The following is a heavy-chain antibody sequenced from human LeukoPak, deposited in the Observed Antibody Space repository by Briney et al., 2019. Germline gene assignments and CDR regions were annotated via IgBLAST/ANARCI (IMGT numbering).Heavy chain of an antibody. J-gene: IGHJ3*02. CDR1: GFTFSSYG. V-gene: IGHV3-33*01. Sequence: PGGSLRLSCAASGFTFSSYGMHWVRQAPGKGLEWVAVIWYDGSNKYYADSVKGRFTISRDNSKNTLYLQMNSLRAEDTAVYYCASFPSSDAFDIWGQGTMVTVSS. CDR3: ASFPSSDAFDI. CDR2: IWYDGSNK.